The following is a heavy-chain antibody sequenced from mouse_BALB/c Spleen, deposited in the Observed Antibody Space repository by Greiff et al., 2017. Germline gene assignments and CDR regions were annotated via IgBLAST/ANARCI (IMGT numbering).Heavy chain of an antibody. CDR1: GYAFTNYL. V-gene: IGHV1-54*01. CDR3: AIDYDDAMDY. D-gene: IGHD2-4*01. Sequence: QVQLQQSGAELVRPGTSVKVSCKASGYAFTNYLIEWVKQRPGQGLEWIGVINPGSGGTNYNEKFKGKATLTADKSSSTAYMQLSSLTSDDSAVYFCAIDYDDAMDYWGQGTSVTVSS. CDR2: INPGSGGT. J-gene: IGHJ4*01.